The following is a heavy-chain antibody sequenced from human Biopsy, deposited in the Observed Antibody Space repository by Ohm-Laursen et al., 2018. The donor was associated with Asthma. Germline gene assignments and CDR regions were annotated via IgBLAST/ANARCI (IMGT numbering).Heavy chain of an antibody. D-gene: IGHD3-10*01. J-gene: IGHJ4*02. CDR1: GFMFRSFG. CDR2: ISYDGNHK. CDR3: ARGLDYSGRSGFDY. V-gene: IGHV3-30*03. Sequence: SLRLSCSASGFMFRSFGVHWVRQAPGKGLEWVAVISYDGNHKFYEDSVKGRFTISRDNSKNTLYLQMNSLRTEDTAVYYCARGLDYSGRSGFDYWGQGTLVTVSS.